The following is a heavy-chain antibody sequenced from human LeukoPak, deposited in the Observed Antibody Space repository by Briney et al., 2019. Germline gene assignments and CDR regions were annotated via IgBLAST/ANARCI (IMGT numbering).Heavy chain of an antibody. CDR1: GFTFSSYS. CDR2: ISSSSSTI. CDR3: ARSTFTVITLDPPPVPYYMDV. D-gene: IGHD4-11*01. Sequence: GGSLRLSCAASGFTFSSYSMNWVRQAPGKGLEWVSYISSSSSTIYYADSVKGRFTISRDNAKNSLYLQMNSLRAEDTAVYYCARSTFTVITLDPPPVPYYMDVWGKGTTVTVSS. V-gene: IGHV3-48*01. J-gene: IGHJ6*03.